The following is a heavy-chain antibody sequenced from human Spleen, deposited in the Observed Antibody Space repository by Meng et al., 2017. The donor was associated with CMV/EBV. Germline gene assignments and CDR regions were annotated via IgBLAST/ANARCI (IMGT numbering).Heavy chain of an antibody. D-gene: IGHD3-22*01. Sequence: GSFSGYYWSWLRQPPGKGLEWIGEINHSGSTNYNPSLKSRVTISVDTSKNQFSLKLSSVTAADTAVYYCARGRKVVITTMNYWYFDLWGRGTLVTVSS. J-gene: IGHJ2*01. CDR2: INHSGST. V-gene: IGHV4-34*01. CDR3: ARGRKVVITTMNYWYFDL. CDR1: GSFSGYY.